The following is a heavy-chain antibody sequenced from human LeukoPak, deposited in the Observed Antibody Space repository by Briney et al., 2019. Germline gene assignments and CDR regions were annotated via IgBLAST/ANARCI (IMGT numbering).Heavy chain of an antibody. D-gene: IGHD3-10*01. CDR2: ISGSGGST. CDR3: AKGQGSEIYKYYFDY. V-gene: IGHV3-23*01. J-gene: IGHJ4*02. CDR1: GFTFSSYA. Sequence: GGSLRLSCAASGFTFSSYAISWVRQAPGKGLERVSAISGSGGSTYYADSVKGRFTISRDNSKNTLYLQMNSLRAEDTAVYYCAKGQGSEIYKYYFDYWGQGALVTVSS.